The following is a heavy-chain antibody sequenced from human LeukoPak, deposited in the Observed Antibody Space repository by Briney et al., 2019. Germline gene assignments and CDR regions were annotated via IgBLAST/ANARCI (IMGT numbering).Heavy chain of an antibody. CDR2: IYHRGST. J-gene: IGHJ4*02. CDR1: GYSISSGYY. CDR3: QRGYSYGSFDY. Sequence: SETLSLTCAVSGYSISSGYYWGWIRQPPGKGLEWIGSIYHRGSTYYNPSLKSRVTISVDTSKNQFSLKLSSVTAADTAVYYCQRGYSYGSFDYWGQGTLVTVSS. D-gene: IGHD5-18*01. V-gene: IGHV4-38-2*01.